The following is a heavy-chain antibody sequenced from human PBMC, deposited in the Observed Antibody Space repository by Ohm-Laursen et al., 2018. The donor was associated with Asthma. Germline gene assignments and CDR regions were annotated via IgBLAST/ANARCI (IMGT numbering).Heavy chain of an antibody. CDR1: GFTFSTFC. CDR2: ITSYSSTT. J-gene: IGHJ6*02. CDR3: AVRTTSAGFDV. Sequence: SLRLSCAASGFTFSTFCMSWVRQAPGKGLEWVSYITSYSSTTYYADSVKGRFTISRDNAKNSLYLQMNSLRAQDTAVYYCAVRTTSAGFDVWGQGTTVTVSS. V-gene: IGHV3-48*01. D-gene: IGHD1-1*01.